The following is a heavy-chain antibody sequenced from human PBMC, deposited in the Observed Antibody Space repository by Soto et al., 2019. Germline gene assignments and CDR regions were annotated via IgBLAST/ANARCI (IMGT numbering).Heavy chain of an antibody. J-gene: IGHJ6*02. CDR2: IDPSDSYT. CDR3: ATNYYDSSGCPPRWNYGMDV. Sequence: LGESLKISCKGSGYSFTSYWISWVRQMPGKGLEWMGRIDPSDSYTNYSPSFQGHVTISADKSISTAYLQWSSLRASDTAMYYCATNYYDSSGCPPRWNYGMDVWGQGTTVTVSS. D-gene: IGHD3-22*01. V-gene: IGHV5-10-1*01. CDR1: GYSFTSYW.